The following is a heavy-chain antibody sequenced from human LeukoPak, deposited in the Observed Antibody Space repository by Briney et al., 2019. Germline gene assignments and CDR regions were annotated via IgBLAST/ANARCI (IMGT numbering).Heavy chain of an antibody. Sequence: ASVKVSCKASGYTFTGYYMHWVRQAPGQGLEWMGWINPNSGGTNYAQKFQGRVTMTRDTSISTAYMELSRLRSDDTAVYYCARPERIQLWFPRIPTFDYWGQGTLVTVSS. D-gene: IGHD5-18*01. CDR3: ARPERIQLWFPRIPTFDY. J-gene: IGHJ4*02. V-gene: IGHV1-2*02. CDR1: GYTFTGYY. CDR2: INPNSGGT.